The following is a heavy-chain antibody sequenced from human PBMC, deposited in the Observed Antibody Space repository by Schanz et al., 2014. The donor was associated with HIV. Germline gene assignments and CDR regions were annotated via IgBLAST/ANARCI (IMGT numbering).Heavy chain of an antibody. J-gene: IGHJ3*02. CDR1: GGTFSIYA. V-gene: IGHV1-69*01. Sequence: QVQLVQSGAEEKKPGSSVKVSCKASGGTFSIYAISWVRQAPGQGLKWMGGISPILGTANYAHNFQGGVTIIAGESTSTAYMGLSSLRAANTAVYYCASGRFDTVIWWGDAFLIWGRGTMVTVSS. CDR2: ISPILGTA. CDR3: ASGRFDTVIWWGDAFLI. D-gene: IGHD5-18*01.